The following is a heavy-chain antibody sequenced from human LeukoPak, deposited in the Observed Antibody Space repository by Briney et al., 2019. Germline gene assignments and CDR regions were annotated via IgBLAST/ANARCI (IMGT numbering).Heavy chain of an antibody. J-gene: IGHJ4*02. D-gene: IGHD6-13*01. CDR1: VFTLTNHA. V-gene: IGHV3-23*01. CDR2: ISGYGGST. Sequence: GGSLRLSCETSVFTLTNHAMGWVRQAPGKGLERISGISGYGGSTEYADSVKGRFTISRDNSKNTLYLQLNSLRVEDTAVYYCAKGITSGWYVFDYWGQGTLVTVSS. CDR3: AKGITSGWYVFDY.